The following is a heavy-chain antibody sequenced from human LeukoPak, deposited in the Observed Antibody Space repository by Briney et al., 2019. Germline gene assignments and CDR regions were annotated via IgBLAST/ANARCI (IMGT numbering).Heavy chain of an antibody. D-gene: IGHD2-15*01. J-gene: IGHJ5*02. V-gene: IGHV4-30-2*01. CDR3: ARQDT. CDR1: GGSISSGGYS. Sequence: SQTLSLTCAVSGGSISSGGYSWSWLRQPPGKGLEWIGYIYHSGSTYYNPSLKSRVTISVDRSKNQFSLKLSSVTAADTAVYYCARQDTWGQGTLVTVSS. CDR2: IYHSGST.